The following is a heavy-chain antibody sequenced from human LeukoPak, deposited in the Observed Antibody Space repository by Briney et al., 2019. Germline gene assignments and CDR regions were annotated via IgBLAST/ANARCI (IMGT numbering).Heavy chain of an antibody. V-gene: IGHV4-61*08. J-gene: IGHJ3*02. D-gene: IGHD3-10*01. CDR3: ARPHGGPYAFDI. CDR1: GGSISSGDYY. CDR2: IYDSGST. Sequence: PSETLSLTCTVSGGSISSGDYYWSWIRQPPGKGLEWIGYIYDSGSTNYNPCLKSRVTISVDTSKNQLSLKLTSVTAADTAVYYCARPHGGPYAFDIWGQGTMVTVSS.